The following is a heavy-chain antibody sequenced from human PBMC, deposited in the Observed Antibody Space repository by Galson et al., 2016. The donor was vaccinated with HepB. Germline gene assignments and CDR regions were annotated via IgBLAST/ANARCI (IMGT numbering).Heavy chain of an antibody. CDR1: GDSVPSNSAA. CDR3: ARGASERRAFDI. CDR2: TYYRSKWFH. Sequence: CAISGDSVPSNSAAWSWIRQSPSRGLEWLGRTYYRSKWFHDYAVSVRSRMNINPDTSKNQFSLQLNSMTPEDTAVYYCARGASERRAFDIWGQGTRGTVSS. D-gene: IGHD3-16*01. V-gene: IGHV6-1*01. J-gene: IGHJ3*02.